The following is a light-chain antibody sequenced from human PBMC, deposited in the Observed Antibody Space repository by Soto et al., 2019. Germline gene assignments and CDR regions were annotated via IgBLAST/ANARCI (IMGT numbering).Light chain of an antibody. V-gene: IGLV1-47*02. Sequence: QSVLTQPPSASGTPGQRVTISCSGRSSNIGSNYVYWYQQLPGTAHKLLIYSNNQRPSGVPDRFSGSKSGSSASLAISGLRSEDEADYYCATWDDSLSGLYVFGTGTKLTVL. CDR3: ATWDDSLSGLYV. CDR2: SNN. CDR1: SSNIGSNY. J-gene: IGLJ1*01.